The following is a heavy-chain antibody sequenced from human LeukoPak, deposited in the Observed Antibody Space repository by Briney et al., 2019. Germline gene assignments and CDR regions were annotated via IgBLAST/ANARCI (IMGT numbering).Heavy chain of an antibody. CDR2: IWYDGSIK. CDR3: ARDLDCGGDCRYFDY. CDR1: GYTFTGYY. D-gene: IGHD2-21*02. V-gene: IGHV3-33*01. Sequence: SCKASGYTFTGYYMHWVRQAPGKGLEWVAVIWYDGSIKFYADCVKGRFTVSRDNSKNTLYLQMDSLRAEDTAVYYCARDLDCGGDCRYFDYWGQGSLVTVSS. J-gene: IGHJ4*02.